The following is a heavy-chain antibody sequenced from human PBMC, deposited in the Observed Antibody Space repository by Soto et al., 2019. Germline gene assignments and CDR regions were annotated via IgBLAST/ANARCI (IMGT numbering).Heavy chain of an antibody. J-gene: IGHJ4*02. CDR3: ARGRRSGYPRFDY. CDR1: GGSISSSSYY. D-gene: IGHD3-22*01. CDR2: IYYSGST. Sequence: PSETLSLTCTVSGGSISSSSYYWGWIRQPPGKGLEWIGSIYYSGSTYYNPSLKSRVTISVDTSKNQFSLKLSSVTAADTAVYYCARGRRSGYPRFDYWGQGTLVTVSS. V-gene: IGHV4-39*07.